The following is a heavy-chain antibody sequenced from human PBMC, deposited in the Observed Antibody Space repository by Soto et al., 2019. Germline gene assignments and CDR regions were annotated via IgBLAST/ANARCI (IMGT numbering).Heavy chain of an antibody. D-gene: IGHD3-9*01. V-gene: IGHV4-4*02. Sequence: SETLSLTCVVSGASISSYHLWTWVRQPPGKTLEWIGEIDQSGTTNYNPSLKSRVTVSGDKSKNQFSLSLTSVTAADTAVYYCARGERRVSMTGTRFWFDPWGQGTLVTVS. J-gene: IGHJ5*02. CDR1: GASISSYHL. CDR3: ARGERRVSMTGTRFWFDP. CDR2: IDQSGTT.